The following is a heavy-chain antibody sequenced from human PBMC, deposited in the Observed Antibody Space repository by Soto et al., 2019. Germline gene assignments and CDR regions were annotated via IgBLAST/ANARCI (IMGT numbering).Heavy chain of an antibody. CDR1: GYSFTSYW. Sequence: PGESLKISCKGSGYSFTSYWIGWVRQMPGKGLEWMGIIYPGDSDTRYSPSFQGPVTISADKSISTAYLQWSSLKASDTAMYYRARQGYCSSTSCYAYGYYYYGMDVWGQGTTVTVSS. CDR2: IYPGDSDT. CDR3: ARQGYCSSTSCYAYGYYYYGMDV. V-gene: IGHV5-51*01. J-gene: IGHJ6*02. D-gene: IGHD2-2*01.